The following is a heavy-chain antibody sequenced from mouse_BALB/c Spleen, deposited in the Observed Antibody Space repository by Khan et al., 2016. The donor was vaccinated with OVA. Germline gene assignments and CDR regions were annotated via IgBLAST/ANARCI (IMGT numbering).Heavy chain of an antibody. CDR3: ARRGLRWDFDY. CDR2: INPSTGYT. CDR1: GYTFINYW. Sequence: VELKQSGAELAKPGASVKMSCKASGYTFINYWILWVKQRPGQGLEWIRYINPSTGYTEYNQNFKDKATLTADKSSSTAYMQLSSLTSEDSAVYYCARRGLRWDFDYWGQGTTLTVSS. J-gene: IGHJ2*01. D-gene: IGHD1-1*01. V-gene: IGHV1-7*01.